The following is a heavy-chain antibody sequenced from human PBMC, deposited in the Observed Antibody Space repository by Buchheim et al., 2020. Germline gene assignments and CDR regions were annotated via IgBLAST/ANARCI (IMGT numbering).Heavy chain of an antibody. CDR2: SIPIFGTA. CDR1: GGTFSSYA. D-gene: IGHD5-18*01. J-gene: IGHJ6*02. Sequence: QVQLVQSGAEVKKPGSSVKVSCKASGGTFSSYAISWVRQAPGQGLEWMGGSIPIFGTANYAQKFQGRVPMNADKSTRTAYMELSSLRSEDTAVYYCARDLRGYSYGWYGMDVWGQGTT. CDR3: ARDLRGYSYGWYGMDV. V-gene: IGHV1-69*06.